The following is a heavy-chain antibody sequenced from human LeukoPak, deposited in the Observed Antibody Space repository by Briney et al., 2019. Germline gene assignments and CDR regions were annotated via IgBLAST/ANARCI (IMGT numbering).Heavy chain of an antibody. CDR2: VNRDGSET. CDR3: ARNNGMDV. Sequence: GGSQRLSCAASGFALSSHWMTWVRQVPGRGPEWVANVNRDGSETYYLDSVKGRFTISKDNAKNSLYLQMNSLRAEDTALYHCARNNGMDVWGQGTTVIVSS. CDR1: GFALSSHW. J-gene: IGHJ6*02. V-gene: IGHV3-7*03.